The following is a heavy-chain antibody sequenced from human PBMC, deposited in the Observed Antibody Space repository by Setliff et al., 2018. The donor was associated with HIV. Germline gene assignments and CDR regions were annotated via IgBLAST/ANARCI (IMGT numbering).Heavy chain of an antibody. CDR3: ARGRDGYSNSCFDY. V-gene: IGHV3-23*01. Sequence: PGGSLRLSCAASGLTLSNSAMTWVRQKPWRGLEWVSLIQSGGIIYYADSVKGRFTISRDNSNNTLSLQMSSLRAEDTAVYYCARGRDGYSNSCFDYWGQGTLVTVSS. CDR2: IQSGGII. D-gene: IGHD5-18*01. J-gene: IGHJ4*02. CDR1: GLTLSNSA.